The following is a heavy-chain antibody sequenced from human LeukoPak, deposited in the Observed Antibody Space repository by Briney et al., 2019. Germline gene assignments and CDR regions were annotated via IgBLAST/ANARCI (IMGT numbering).Heavy chain of an antibody. V-gene: IGHV1-2*02. CDR3: ARVWTYYYGSGSYPNWFDP. J-gene: IGHJ5*02. Sequence: ASVKVSCKASGYTFTGYYMHWVRQAPGQGLEWMGWINPNSGGTNYAQKFQGRVTMTRDTSISTAYMELSRLRSDDTAVYYCARVWTYYYGSGSYPNWFDPWGQGTLVTVSS. D-gene: IGHD3-10*01. CDR1: GYTFTGYY. CDR2: INPNSGGT.